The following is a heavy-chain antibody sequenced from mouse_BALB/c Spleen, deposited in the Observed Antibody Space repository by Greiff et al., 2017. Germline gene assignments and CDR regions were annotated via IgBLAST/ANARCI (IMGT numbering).Heavy chain of an antibody. CDR2: ISSGGGST. CDR1: GFAFSSYD. CDR3: ARQSMIRDYFDY. J-gene: IGHJ2*01. V-gene: IGHV5-12-1*01. Sequence: EVKVVESGGGLVKPGGSLKLSCAASGFAFSSYDMSWVRQTPEKRLEWVAYISSGGGSTYYPDTVKGRFTISRDNAKNTLYLQMSSLKSEDTAMYYCARQSMIRDYFDYWGQGTTLTVSS. D-gene: IGHD2-4*01.